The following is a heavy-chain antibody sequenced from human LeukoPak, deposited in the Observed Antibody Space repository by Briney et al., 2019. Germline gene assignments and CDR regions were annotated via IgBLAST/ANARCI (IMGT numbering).Heavy chain of an antibody. Sequence: GGSLRLSCAASGFTFTTYGISWVRQAPGRGLEWVATINNSGGSTYYADSVKGRFTISRDNSKNTLYLQMNSLRAEDTAVYYCARDPLGDSTYYFDYWGQGTLVTVSS. V-gene: IGHV3-23*01. CDR1: GFTFTTYG. CDR2: INNSGGST. CDR3: ARDPLGDSTYYFDY. D-gene: IGHD2-21*01. J-gene: IGHJ4*02.